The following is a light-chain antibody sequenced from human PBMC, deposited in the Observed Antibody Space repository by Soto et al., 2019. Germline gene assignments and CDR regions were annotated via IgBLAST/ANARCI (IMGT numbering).Light chain of an antibody. J-gene: IGKJ1*01. Sequence: EIVMTQSPATLSVSPGERATLSCRASQSVSSNLAWYQQKPGQAPRLLIYGASTRATGIPARFSGSGSGTEFILTISSLQSEDFAVYYCQQYNNWLTTFGQGAKVDIK. CDR1: QSVSSN. CDR3: QQYNNWLTT. V-gene: IGKV3-15*01. CDR2: GAS.